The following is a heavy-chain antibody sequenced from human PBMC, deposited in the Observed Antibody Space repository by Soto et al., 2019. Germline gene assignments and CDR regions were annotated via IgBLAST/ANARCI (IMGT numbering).Heavy chain of an antibody. Sequence: GGSLRLSCAASGLSFGSYAMGWVRQGPGKGLEWVAVVSIGGSTHYADSVRGRFTISRDNSKNTLSLQMNSLTAEDTAVYFCAKRRGAGGHFDYWGQGALVTVSS. CDR2: VSIGGST. CDR1: GLSFGSYA. J-gene: IGHJ4*02. V-gene: IGHV3-23*01. D-gene: IGHD2-15*01. CDR3: AKRRGAGGHFDY.